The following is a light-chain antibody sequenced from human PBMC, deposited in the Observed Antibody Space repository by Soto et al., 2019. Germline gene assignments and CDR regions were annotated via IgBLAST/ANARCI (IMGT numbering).Light chain of an antibody. J-gene: IGKJ1*01. CDR1: QNIDMY. CDR2: RAS. Sequence: GDRVTITCRASQNIDMYLAWYQQKPGQAPSLLIYRASSLQSGVPSRFSGSGSGTEFTLTISSLQPDDFATYYCQQSITYPWTFGQGTKVDIK. CDR3: QQSITYPWT. V-gene: IGKV1-5*03.